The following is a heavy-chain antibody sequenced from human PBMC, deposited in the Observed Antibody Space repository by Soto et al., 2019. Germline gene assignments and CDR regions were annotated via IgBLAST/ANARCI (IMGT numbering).Heavy chain of an antibody. J-gene: IGHJ6*02. CDR3: ANTLQNYFYYGMDV. Sequence: GGSLRLSSAASGFTFSSYGMNWVRQAQGKGLEWVSYISSSSTIYYADSVKGRFTISRDNAKNSLYLQMNSLRDEDTSVYYCANTLQNYFYYGMDVWGQGTTVTVSS. CDR2: ISSSSTI. V-gene: IGHV3-48*02. D-gene: IGHD2-2*02. CDR1: GFTFSSYG.